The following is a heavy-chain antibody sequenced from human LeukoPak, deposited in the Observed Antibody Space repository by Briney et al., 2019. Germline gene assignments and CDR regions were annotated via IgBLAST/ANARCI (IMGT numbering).Heavy chain of an antibody. V-gene: IGHV3-23*01. CDR3: AKELAAADWALDAFDI. CDR2: ISGSGDST. Sequence: GGSLRLSCAASGFTFSNYAMSWVRQAPGKGLEWVSSISGSGDSTFHADSVKGQFSISRDNSKNTLYLQMNSLRAEDTAIYYCAKELAAADWALDAFDIWGQGTMVTVSS. CDR1: GFTFSNYA. J-gene: IGHJ3*02. D-gene: IGHD6-13*01.